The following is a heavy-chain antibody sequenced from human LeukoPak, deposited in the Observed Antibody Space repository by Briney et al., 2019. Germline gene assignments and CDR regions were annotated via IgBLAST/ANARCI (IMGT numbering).Heavy chain of an antibody. CDR2: IIPIFGTA. J-gene: IGHJ6*02. CDR3: AGGYFWSGYYPNYYYYGMDV. D-gene: IGHD3-3*01. CDR1: GGTFSSYA. V-gene: IGHV1-69*01. Sequence: SVKVSCKASGGTFSSYAISWVRQAPGQGLEWMGGIIPIFGTANYAQKFQGRVTITADESTSTAYMELSSLRSEDTAVYYCAGGYFWSGYYPNYYYYGMDVWGQGTTVTVSS.